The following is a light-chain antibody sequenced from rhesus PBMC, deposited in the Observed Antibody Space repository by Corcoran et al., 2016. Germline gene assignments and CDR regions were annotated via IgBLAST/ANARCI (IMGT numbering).Light chain of an antibody. V-gene: IGLV2-38*01. Sequence: QSALTQPPSVSQSLGQSVAISCTGTSSDIGDHNGVSWYIQHSGTAPRLLMYDVNQRPSGVSDRVSGSKSGKTASLSISGLQAEDEADYYCASFRSENNYVFGTGTRLTVL. CDR3: ASFRSENNYV. J-gene: IGLJ1*01. CDR1: SSDIGDHNG. CDR2: DVN.